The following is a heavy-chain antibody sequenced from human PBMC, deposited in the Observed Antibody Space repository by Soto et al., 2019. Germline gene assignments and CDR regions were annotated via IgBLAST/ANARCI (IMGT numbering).Heavy chain of an antibody. J-gene: IGHJ3*02. Sequence: ASVKVSCKASGYTFTSYYMHWVRQAPGQGLEWMGIINPSGGSTSYAQKFQGRVTMTRDTSTSTVYMELSSLRSEDTAVYYCARAASLFGYSSLQDFHTLRPGPTVTV. D-gene: IGHD5-18*01. CDR2: INPSGGST. V-gene: IGHV1-46*01. CDR3: ARAASLFGYSSLQDFHT. CDR1: GYTFTSYY.